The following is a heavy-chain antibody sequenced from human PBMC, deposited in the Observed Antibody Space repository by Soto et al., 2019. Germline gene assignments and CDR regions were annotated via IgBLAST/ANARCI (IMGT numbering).Heavy chain of an antibody. Sequence: QVQLLESGPGLVKPSQTLSLTCSVSGDSISNLDYFCAWIRQPPGQALEYIGYIYKSATTYYNPSVESRVAISVDTSKSQFSLNVTSVTAADTAVYFCARGRYCLTGRCFPNWFDSWGQGALVTVSS. CDR3: ARGRYCLTGRCFPNWFDS. V-gene: IGHV4-30-4*01. CDR1: GDSISNLDYF. CDR2: IYKSATT. D-gene: IGHD7-27*01. J-gene: IGHJ5*01.